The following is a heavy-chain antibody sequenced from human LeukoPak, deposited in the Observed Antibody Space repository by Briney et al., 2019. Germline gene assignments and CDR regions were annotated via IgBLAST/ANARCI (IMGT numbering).Heavy chain of an antibody. V-gene: IGHV4-59*08. CDR3: ARSGDSSGYWYDFWFDP. Sequence: SETLSLTCTVSGGSISSYYWRWIREPRGKGVEGIGYIYFIGSTNSNPSLNSRFTISLVTSKNQFSLKLSSVTAADTAVYYCARSGDSSGYWYDFWFDPGGQGTLVTVSA. CDR2: IYFIGST. J-gene: IGHJ5*02. CDR1: GGSISSYY. D-gene: IGHD3-22*01.